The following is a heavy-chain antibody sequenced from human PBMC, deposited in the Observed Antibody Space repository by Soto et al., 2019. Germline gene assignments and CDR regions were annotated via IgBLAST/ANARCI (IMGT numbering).Heavy chain of an antibody. Sequence: LRLSCEASGFALRPYWMSWVRQAPGRGLEWVANINQDGSVKHYVDSVRGRFTVSRDNAKNSLFLQMNSLSAEDTAVYFCARLTEAVTTFVYWGQGTPVTVSS. D-gene: IGHD1-1*01. J-gene: IGHJ4*02. CDR3: ARLTEAVTTFVY. CDR2: INQDGSVK. CDR1: GFALRPYW. V-gene: IGHV3-7*03.